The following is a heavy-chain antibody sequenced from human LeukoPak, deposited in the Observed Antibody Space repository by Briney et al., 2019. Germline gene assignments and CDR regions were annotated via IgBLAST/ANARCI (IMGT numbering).Heavy chain of an antibody. J-gene: IGHJ4*02. V-gene: IGHV3-74*01. CDR1: GFTFSSYW. Sequence: GGSLRLSCAASGFTFSSYWMPWVRQAPGKGLVWVSRISGDGDYTNYADSVKGRFSISRDNAKNTLFLQMNSLRAEDTAVYYCARSPHMITFGGVIVSFDYWGQGTLVTVSS. CDR2: ISGDGDYT. CDR3: ARSPHMITFGGVIVSFDY. D-gene: IGHD3-16*02.